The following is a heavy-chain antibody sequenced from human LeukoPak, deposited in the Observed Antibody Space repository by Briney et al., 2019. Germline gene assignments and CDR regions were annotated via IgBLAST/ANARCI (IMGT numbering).Heavy chain of an antibody. D-gene: IGHD1-20*01. CDR2: ISAYNGNT. CDR1: GYTFTGYY. J-gene: IGHJ6*03. Sequence: RASVKVSCKASGYTFTGYYMHWVRQAPGQGLEWMGWISAYNGNTNYAQKLQGRVTMTTDTSTSTAYMELRSLRSDDTAVYYCARGYNWNPLWNYYYYYMDVWGKGTTVTVSS. V-gene: IGHV1-18*04. CDR3: ARGYNWNPLWNYYYYYMDV.